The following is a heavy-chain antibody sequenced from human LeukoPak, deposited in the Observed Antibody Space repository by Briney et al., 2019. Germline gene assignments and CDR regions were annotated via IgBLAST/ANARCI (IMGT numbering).Heavy chain of an antibody. CDR1: GDSISSGDYY. J-gene: IGHJ5*02. Sequence: SQTLSLTCTVSGDSISSGDYYGSWIRQPAGKGLEWIGRISSSGSTNYNPSLKSRVTISVDTSKNQFSLKLNSVTAADTAVYYCARGYSDDFWSGYPTATWWFDPWGLGTLVIVSS. CDR2: ISSSGST. CDR3: ARGYSDDFWSGYPTATWWFDP. V-gene: IGHV4-61*02. D-gene: IGHD3-3*01.